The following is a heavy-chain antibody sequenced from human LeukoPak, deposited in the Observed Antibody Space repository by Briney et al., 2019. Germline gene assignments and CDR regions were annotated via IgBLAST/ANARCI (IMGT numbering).Heavy chain of an antibody. Sequence: SETLSLTCAVYGGSFSGYYWSWIRQPPGKGLEWIGEINHSGSTNYNPSLKSRVTISVDTSKNQFSLKLSSVTAADTAVYYCAKDGYSSSWYAEGSFDYWGQGTLVTVSS. CDR1: GGSFSGYY. D-gene: IGHD6-13*01. J-gene: IGHJ4*02. CDR3: AKDGYSSSWYAEGSFDY. CDR2: INHSGST. V-gene: IGHV4-34*01.